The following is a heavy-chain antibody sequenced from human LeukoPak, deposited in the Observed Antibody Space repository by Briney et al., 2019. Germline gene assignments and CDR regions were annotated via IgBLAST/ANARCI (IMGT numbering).Heavy chain of an antibody. V-gene: IGHV1-2*06. J-gene: IGHJ4*02. Sequence: ASVKVSCKASGYTFTGYYMHWVRQAPGQGLEWMGRINPNSGGTNYAQKFQGRVTMTRDTSISTAYMELSRLRSDDTAVYYCARVGRVGATPPATYWGQGTLVTVSS. CDR3: ARVGRVGATPPATY. CDR2: INPNSGGT. D-gene: IGHD1-26*01. CDR1: GYTFTGYY.